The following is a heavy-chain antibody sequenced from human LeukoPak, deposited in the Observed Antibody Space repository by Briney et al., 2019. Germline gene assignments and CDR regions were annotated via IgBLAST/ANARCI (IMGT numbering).Heavy chain of an antibody. D-gene: IGHD5-18*01. CDR1: GFIFDDDG. CDR2: INWNGSST. J-gene: IGHJ4*02. Sequence: GGSLRLPCAASGFIFDDDGMSWVRQAPGKGLEWVSGINWNGSSTGYADSVKGRFTLSRDNAKNSLYLQMNSLRPEDTAVYYCAKESRYSYGPYYFDYWGQGTLVTVSS. V-gene: IGHV3-20*04. CDR3: AKESRYSYGPYYFDY.